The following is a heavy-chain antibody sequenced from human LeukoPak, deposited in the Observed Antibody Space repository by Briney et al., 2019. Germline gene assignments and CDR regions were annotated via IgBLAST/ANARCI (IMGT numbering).Heavy chain of an antibody. J-gene: IGHJ4*02. CDR1: GFTFSDYY. Sequence: GGSLRLSCAASGFTFSDYYMSWIRQAPGKGLEWVSYISSSGSTIYYADSVKGRFTISRDNAKNPLYLQMNSLRAEDTAVYYCASPCLYSSSWYDGSNFFDYWGQGTLVTVSS. D-gene: IGHD6-13*01. CDR2: ISSSGSTI. CDR3: ASPCLYSSSWYDGSNFFDY. V-gene: IGHV3-11*01.